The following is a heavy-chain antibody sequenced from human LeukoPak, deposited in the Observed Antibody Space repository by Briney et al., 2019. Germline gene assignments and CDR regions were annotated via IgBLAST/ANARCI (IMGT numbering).Heavy chain of an antibody. CDR2: IKSDGSDT. CDR1: GFTFSTYW. D-gene: IGHD1-14*01. J-gene: IGHJ4*02. Sequence: GGSLRLSCAASGFTFSTYWMHWVRQAPGEGLVWVSRIKSDGSDTSYADSVKGRFTISRDNAKNTLYLQMNSLRAEDTAVYYCARGFRTGVEYWGQGALVTVSS. V-gene: IGHV3-74*01. CDR3: ARGFRTGVEY.